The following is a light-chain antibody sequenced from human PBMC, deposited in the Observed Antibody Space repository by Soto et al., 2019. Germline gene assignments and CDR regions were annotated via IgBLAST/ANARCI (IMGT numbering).Light chain of an antibody. CDR3: QQYGSLCT. Sequence: EIVLTQSPGTLSLSPLEVASVSVMASQSVSSSYLAWYQQKPGQAPRLLIYGASSRATGIPDRFSGSGSGTDFTLTISRLETEDFAVYYCQQYGSLCTFDQGTKVDIK. CDR1: QSVSSSY. CDR2: GAS. V-gene: IGKV3-20*01. J-gene: IGKJ1*01.